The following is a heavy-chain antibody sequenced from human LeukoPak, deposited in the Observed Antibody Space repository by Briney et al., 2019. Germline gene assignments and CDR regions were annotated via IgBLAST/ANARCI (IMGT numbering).Heavy chain of an antibody. CDR1: GFTFSNYA. D-gene: IGHD3-3*01. CDR3: ARGLRAYYYYGMDV. J-gene: IGHJ6*02. Sequence: GGSLRPSCAASGFTFSNYAMHWVRQAPGEGLEYVSAISSNGGSTYYADSVKGGFTISRDNSKNTLFLQMGSLRVEDMAVCYCARGLRAYYYYGMDVWGQGTTVTVSS. CDR2: ISSNGGST. V-gene: IGHV3-64*02.